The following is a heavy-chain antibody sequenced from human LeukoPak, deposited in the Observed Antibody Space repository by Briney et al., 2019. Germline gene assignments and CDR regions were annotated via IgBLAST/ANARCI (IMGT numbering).Heavy chain of an antibody. CDR3: ARAPNPGAAAGPGY. J-gene: IGHJ4*02. V-gene: IGHV1-69*13. D-gene: IGHD6-13*01. CDR1: GGTFSSYA. Sequence: ASVKVSCKASGGTFSSYAISWVRQAPGQGLEWMGGIIPIFGTANYAQRFQGRVTITADESTSTAYMELSSLRSEDTAVYYCARAPNPGAAAGPGYWGQGTLVTVSS. CDR2: IIPIFGTA.